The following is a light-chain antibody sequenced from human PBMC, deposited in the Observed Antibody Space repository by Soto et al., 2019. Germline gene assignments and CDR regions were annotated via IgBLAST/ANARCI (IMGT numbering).Light chain of an antibody. V-gene: IGKV3-20*01. CDR2: CAS. Sequence: EIVLTQSPGTLSLSPGERATLYCRASQSVSSSYLAWYQQKPGQAPRLLIYCASSRATGIPDRFSGSGSGTDFTLTICRLEPEDFAVYYCQQYGSSPLTFGGGTKVDIK. J-gene: IGKJ4*01. CDR3: QQYGSSPLT. CDR1: QSVSSSY.